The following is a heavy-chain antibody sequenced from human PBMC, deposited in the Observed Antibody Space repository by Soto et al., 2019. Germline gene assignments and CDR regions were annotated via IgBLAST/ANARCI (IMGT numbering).Heavy chain of an antibody. CDR1: GYTFTSYD. V-gene: IGHV1-8*01. Sequence: ASVKVSCKASGYTFTSYDINWVRQATGQGLEWMGWMNPNSGNTGYAQKFQGRVTMTRNTSISTAYMELSSLRSEDTAVYYCARGIRTIFGVASPYYYYYMDVWGKGTTVTVSS. CDR2: MNPNSGNT. D-gene: IGHD3-3*01. J-gene: IGHJ6*03. CDR3: ARGIRTIFGVASPYYYYYMDV.